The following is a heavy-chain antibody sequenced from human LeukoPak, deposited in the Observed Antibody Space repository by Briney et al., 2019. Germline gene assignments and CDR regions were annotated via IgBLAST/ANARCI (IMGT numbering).Heavy chain of an antibody. V-gene: IGHV1-69*13. CDR1: GGTFSSYA. CDR2: IIPIFGTA. J-gene: IGHJ4*02. CDR3: ARDDPHSSGWYGLDY. D-gene: IGHD6-19*01. Sequence: ASVKVSCKASGGTFSSYAISWVRQAPGQGLEWMGGIIPIFGTANYAQKFQGRVTITADESTSTAYMELSSLRSEDTAVYYCARDDPHSSGWYGLDYWGQGTLVTVSS.